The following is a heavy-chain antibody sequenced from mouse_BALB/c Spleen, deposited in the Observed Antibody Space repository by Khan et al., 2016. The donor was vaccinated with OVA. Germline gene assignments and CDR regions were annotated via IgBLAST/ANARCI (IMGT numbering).Heavy chain of an antibody. D-gene: IGHD1-2*01. J-gene: IGHJ2*01. CDR2: ISYSGVT. CDR1: DYSITTGYA. V-gene: IGHV3-2*02. Sequence: EVQLQESGPGLVKPSQSLSLTVTVTDYSITTGYACNWIRQFPGNKLEWMGYISYSGVTSYTPPLKSGISITRDTPKNQFSLQLNSVTTEDTATYYCASENYYGYDFDYWGQGTTLTVSS. CDR3: ASENYYGYDFDY.